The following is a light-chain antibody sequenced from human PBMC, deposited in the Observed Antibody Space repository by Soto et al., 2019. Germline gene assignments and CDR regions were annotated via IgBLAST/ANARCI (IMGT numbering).Light chain of an antibody. CDR2: GAS. V-gene: IGKV3-20*01. CDR1: QSVSSSY. CDR3: QQYGSSPT. Sequence: ENVFSQSPGTLSLSPGERATLPCRASQSVSSSYLAWYQQKPGQAPRLLIYGASSRATGIPDRFSGSGSGTDFTLTISRLEPEDFAVYYCQQYGSSPTFGQGTKVDI. J-gene: IGKJ1*01.